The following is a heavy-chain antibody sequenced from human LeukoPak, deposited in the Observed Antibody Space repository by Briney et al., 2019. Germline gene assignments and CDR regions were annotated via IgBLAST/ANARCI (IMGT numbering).Heavy chain of an antibody. J-gene: IGHJ6*04. CDR3: ARDRYFDNTHYYYYGMEV. D-gene: IGHD3-9*01. CDR1: GGSISNYY. V-gene: IGHV4-59*01. Sequence: PSETLSLTCTVSGGSISNYYRSWIRQPPGKGLEWIGYISYSGSTNYNPSLKSRVTISLDTSKNQFSLKLTSVTVADTAVYFCARDRYFDNTHYYYYGMEVWGKGTTVTVSS. CDR2: ISYSGST.